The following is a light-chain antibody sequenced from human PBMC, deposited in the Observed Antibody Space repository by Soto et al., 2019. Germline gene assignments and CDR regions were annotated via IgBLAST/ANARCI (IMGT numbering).Light chain of an antibody. CDR3: SSFTSSSTRV. J-gene: IGLJ3*02. Sequence: QSALTQPPSVSGSPGQSVTISCTGTSSDVGSYNRVSWYQQPPGTAPKLMIYEVSNRPSGVPDRFSGSKSGNTASLTISGLQAEDEADYYCSSFTSSSTRVFGGRTKLTVL. V-gene: IGLV2-18*02. CDR2: EVS. CDR1: SSDVGSYNR.